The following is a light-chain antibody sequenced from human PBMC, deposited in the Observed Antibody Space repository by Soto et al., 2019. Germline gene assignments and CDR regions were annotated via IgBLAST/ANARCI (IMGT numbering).Light chain of an antibody. CDR2: GAS. Sequence: EIVMTQSPATLSVSPGEGATLSCRASQSVSSNLAWYQQKPGRAPRLLIYGASIRATGIPARFSGSGSGTEFTLAISSLQSEDFAVYYCQQYNNCPPWTFGQGTKVEIK. CDR3: QQYNNCPPWT. V-gene: IGKV3-15*01. J-gene: IGKJ1*01. CDR1: QSVSSN.